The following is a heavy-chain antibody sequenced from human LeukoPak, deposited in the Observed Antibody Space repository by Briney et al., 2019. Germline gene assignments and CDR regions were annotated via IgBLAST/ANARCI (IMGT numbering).Heavy chain of an antibody. D-gene: IGHD3-10*01. CDR1: GGSISSNSYY. V-gene: IGHV4-39*01. Sequence: SQTLSLTCTVSGGSISSNSYYWGWIRQPPGKGLKWIGSIYYSGSTYYNPSLKSRVTISVDTSKNQFSLKLNSVTAADTAVYYCARNRYYYGSGNYGVPNWFDPWGQGTLVTVSS. CDR3: ARNRYYYGSGNYGVPNWFDP. CDR2: IYYSGST. J-gene: IGHJ5*02.